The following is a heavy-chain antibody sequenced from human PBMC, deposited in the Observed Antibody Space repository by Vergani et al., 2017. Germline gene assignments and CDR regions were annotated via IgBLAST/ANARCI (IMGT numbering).Heavy chain of an antibody. Sequence: QVQLQESGPGLVKSSETLSLTCSVSFDSIRNLYCNWIRQPPGKGLEWIGSIHYSENTNYNPSLKTRVTISVDTSKNQFSLTLTSVTAADTAVYYCAREIGNCSSTSCYLHYYYGMDVWGQGTTVTVSS. CDR1: FDSIRNLY. CDR3: AREIGNCSSTSCYLHYYYGMDV. J-gene: IGHJ6*02. V-gene: IGHV4-59*11. D-gene: IGHD2-2*01. CDR2: IHYSENT.